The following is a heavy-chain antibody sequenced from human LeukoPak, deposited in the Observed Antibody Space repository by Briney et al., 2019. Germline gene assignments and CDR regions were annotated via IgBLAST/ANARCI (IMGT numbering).Heavy chain of an antibody. CDR2: IYPGGSDT. V-gene: IGHV5-51*01. CDR3: ARAGYCSSTSCYAFDY. Sequence: GESLKISCKGSGYSFTSYWIGWVRQMPGKGLEWMGIIYPGGSDTRYSPSFQGQVTISADKSISTAYLQWSSLKASDTAMYYCARAGYCSSTSCYAFDYWGQGTLVTVSS. J-gene: IGHJ4*02. CDR1: GYSFTSYW. D-gene: IGHD2-2*01.